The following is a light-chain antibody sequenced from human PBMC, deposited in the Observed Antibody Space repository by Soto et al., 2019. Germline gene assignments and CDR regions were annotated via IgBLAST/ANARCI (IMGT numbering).Light chain of an antibody. CDR3: QQLFDSPIT. CDR2: AAS. CDR1: QVISTS. J-gene: IGKJ5*01. Sequence: DMPLTHTPSFLSPSIVVCVALTSLASQVISTSLAWYQVKPGKAPKLLIYAASTLESGVPSRFSATVSGTEFSLTITSLQPEDFATYYCQQLFDSPITFGQGTRLEIK. V-gene: IGKV1-9*01.